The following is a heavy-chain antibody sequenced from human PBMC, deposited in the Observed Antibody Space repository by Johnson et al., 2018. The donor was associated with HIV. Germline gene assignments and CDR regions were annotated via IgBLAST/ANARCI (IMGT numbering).Heavy chain of an antibody. Sequence: VQLVESGGGVVQPGGSLRLSCAASGFTFSSFGLTWVRQAPGKGLEWVANINLDGSEKYYADSVKGRFTISRDNVKNSVFLQMNTLGADDTAFYYCARAHLIFPKNAFDVWGQGAMVMVSS. CDR1: GFTFSSFG. V-gene: IGHV3-7*01. CDR3: ARAHLIFPKNAFDV. J-gene: IGHJ3*01. CDR2: INLDGSEK. D-gene: IGHD3-3*02.